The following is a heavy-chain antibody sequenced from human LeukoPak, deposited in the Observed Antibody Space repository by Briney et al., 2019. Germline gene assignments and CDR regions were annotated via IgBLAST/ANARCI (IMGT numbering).Heavy chain of an antibody. CDR1: GGSISSTSYY. CDR3: ARQNSGSRGSAFDI. D-gene: IGHD1-26*01. J-gene: IGHJ3*02. Sequence: SETLSLTCTVSGGSISSTSYYWGWIRQPPGKGLEWIGSIYYSGSTYYNPSLKSRVTISVDTSKNQFSLKLSSVTAADTAVYYCARQNSGSRGSAFDIWGQGTMVTVSS. V-gene: IGHV4-39*01. CDR2: IYYSGST.